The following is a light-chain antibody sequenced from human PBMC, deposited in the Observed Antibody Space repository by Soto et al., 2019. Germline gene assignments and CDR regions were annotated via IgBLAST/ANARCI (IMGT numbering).Light chain of an antibody. CDR2: DAS. J-gene: IGKJ5*01. CDR3: QQYETLPIT. V-gene: IGKV1-33*01. Sequence: IQVTKSASALSASVGDRVIITCQASQDIGNYLNWYQQIPGKAPKLLIFDASNLESGVPSRFSGSGSGTDFTFTISSLQPEDIATYYCQQYETLPITFGQGTRLEIK. CDR1: QDIGNY.